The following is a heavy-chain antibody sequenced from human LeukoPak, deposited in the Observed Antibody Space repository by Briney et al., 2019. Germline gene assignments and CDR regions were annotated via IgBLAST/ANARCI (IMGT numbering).Heavy chain of an antibody. CDR1: GGSISSYY. Sequence: KPSETLSLTCTVSGGSISSYYWSWIRQPAGKGLECIGRIYTSGTTNYNPSLKSRVTMSLDTSKNQFSLNLSSVTAADTAVYYCARGSGSYYYYYMDVWGKGTTVTVSS. CDR3: ARGSGSYYYYYMDV. V-gene: IGHV4-4*07. J-gene: IGHJ6*03. CDR2: IYTSGTT.